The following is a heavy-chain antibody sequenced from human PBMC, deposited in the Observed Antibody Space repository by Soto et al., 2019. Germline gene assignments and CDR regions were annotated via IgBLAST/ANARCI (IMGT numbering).Heavy chain of an antibody. J-gene: IGHJ4*02. D-gene: IGHD3-3*01. CDR2: IIPIRGIA. Sequence: QVQLVQSGAEVKKPGSSVKVSCKASGGTFSSYTISWVRQAPGQGLEWMGRIIPIRGIANYAQKFQGRVTIAAAKSTSTAYLELRSLRYEDTAVYYCEFLDGTYYDFFEDYWGQGTLVTVSS. CDR1: GGTFSSYT. V-gene: IGHV1-69*02. CDR3: EFLDGTYYDFFEDY.